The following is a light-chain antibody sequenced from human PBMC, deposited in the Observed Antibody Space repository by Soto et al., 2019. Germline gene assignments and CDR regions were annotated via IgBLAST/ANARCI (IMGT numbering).Light chain of an antibody. Sequence: QSVSESPGKTVIISCTGSSGSLASNYVQWYQQRPGSAPTTVIYEDNQRPSGVPDRFSGSIDSSSNSASLTISGLKNEDEADYYCQSFDGSTVVFGGGTKLTVL. CDR2: EDN. CDR1: SGSLASNY. J-gene: IGLJ2*01. V-gene: IGLV6-57*02. CDR3: QSFDGSTVV.